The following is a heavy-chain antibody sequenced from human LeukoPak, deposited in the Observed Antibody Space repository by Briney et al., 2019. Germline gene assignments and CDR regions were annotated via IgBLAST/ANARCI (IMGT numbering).Heavy chain of an antibody. CDR1: GGSISSYY. Sequence: SGTLSLTCTVSGGSISSYYWSWIRQPPGKGLEWIGSIYYSGSTYYNPSLKSRVTISVDTSKNQFSLKLSSVTAADTAVYYCARTPYCSGGSCGDYWGQGTLVTVSS. CDR2: IYYSGST. D-gene: IGHD2-15*01. J-gene: IGHJ4*02. V-gene: IGHV4-59*05. CDR3: ARTPYCSGGSCGDY.